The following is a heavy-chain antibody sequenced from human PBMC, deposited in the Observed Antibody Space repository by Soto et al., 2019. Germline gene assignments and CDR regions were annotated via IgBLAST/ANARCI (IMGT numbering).Heavy chain of an antibody. CDR2: ISYDGSSK. J-gene: IGHJ4*02. CDR1: GFTFNTYP. Sequence: GGSLRLSCAASGFTFNTYPMHWVRQVPGKGLEGVAVISYDGSSKHHADSVKGRFTISRDNSKNTLYLQMSSLRPEDTAVYYCVREGDCSGGSCSSLDYWGQGTRVTVSS. CDR3: VREGDCSGGSCSSLDY. D-gene: IGHD2-15*01. V-gene: IGHV3-30*04.